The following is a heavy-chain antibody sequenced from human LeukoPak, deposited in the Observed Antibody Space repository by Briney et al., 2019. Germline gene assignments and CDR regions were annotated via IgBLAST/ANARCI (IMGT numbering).Heavy chain of an antibody. CDR2: ISGSGGST. V-gene: IGHV3-23*01. D-gene: IGHD3-16*01. Sequence: GGSLRLSCAASGFTFSSYAMSWVRQAPGKGLEWVSAISGSGGSTYYADSVKGRFTISRDNSKNTLYLQMNSLRAEDTAVYYCAKDEVGPYYYGMDVWGQGTAVTVSS. CDR3: AKDEVGPYYYGMDV. CDR1: GFTFSSYA. J-gene: IGHJ6*02.